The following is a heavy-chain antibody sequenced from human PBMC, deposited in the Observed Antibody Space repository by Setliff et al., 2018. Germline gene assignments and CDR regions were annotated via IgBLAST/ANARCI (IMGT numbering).Heavy chain of an antibody. CDR3: ARDPGVHSGAWCLDS. V-gene: IGHV4-39*07. J-gene: IGHJ4*02. CDR1: GVSFSSTTFY. Sequence: SETLSLTCNVSGVSFSSTTFYWAWIRQSPGKGLEWIGSVSFFGSAYYNPSLQSRGAISLDTSRNQFSLELSSVTAADTAVYYCARDPGVHSGAWCLDSWGQGTQVTVSS. CDR2: VSFFGSA. D-gene: IGHD2-8*01.